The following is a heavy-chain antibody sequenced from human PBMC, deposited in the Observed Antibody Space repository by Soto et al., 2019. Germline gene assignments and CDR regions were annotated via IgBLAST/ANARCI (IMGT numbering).Heavy chain of an antibody. J-gene: IGHJ5*02. CDR3: XXXXXXXXXXVAGPGALDP. CDR1: GYSFIDYG. D-gene: IGHD2-15*01. Sequence: QVQLVQSGAEVKKPGASVKVSCKASGYSFIDYGISWVRQAPGQXLXWMGWISPYXGHTNYAQKFQGRVTMTTDTXXXXXXXXXXXXXXXXXXXXXXXXXXXXXXXXVAGPGALDPWGQGTLVTVSA. CDR2: ISPYXGHT. V-gene: IGHV1-18*01.